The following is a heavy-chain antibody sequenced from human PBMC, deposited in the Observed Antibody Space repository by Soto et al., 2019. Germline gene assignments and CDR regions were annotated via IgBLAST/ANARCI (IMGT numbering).Heavy chain of an antibody. D-gene: IGHD2-21*01. J-gene: IGHJ3*02. CDR1: GFTVSANY. V-gene: IGHV3-66*01. CDR2: MYSNGRT. Sequence: EVQVVESGGGLVQPGGSLRLSCAASGFTVSANYMSWVRQAPGKGLEWVSLMYSNGRTFYTDSVKCRFSISRDNSKNTLDLQMNSLRAEDTAVYYCARSAVVILGDDVDIWGQGTMVIVS. CDR3: ARSAVVILGDDVDI.